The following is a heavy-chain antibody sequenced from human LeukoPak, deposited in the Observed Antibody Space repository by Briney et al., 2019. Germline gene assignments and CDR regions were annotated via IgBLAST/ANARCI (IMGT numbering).Heavy chain of an antibody. CDR1: GFTFSSYS. CDR2: ISSSSSYI. J-gene: IGHJ4*02. D-gene: IGHD2-2*01. Sequence: TPGGSLRLSCAASGFTFSSYSMNWVRQAPGKGLEWVSSISSSSSYIHYADSVKGRFTISRDNAKNSLYLQMNSLRAEDTAVYYCARGYCSSTSCFDYWGQGTLVTVSS. V-gene: IGHV3-21*01. CDR3: ARGYCSSTSCFDY.